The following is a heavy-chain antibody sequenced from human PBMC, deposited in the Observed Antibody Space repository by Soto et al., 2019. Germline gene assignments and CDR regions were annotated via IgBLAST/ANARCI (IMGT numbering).Heavy chain of an antibody. Sequence: SETLSLTCTVSGGSISSYYWSWIRQPPGKGLEWIGYIYYSGSTNYNPSLKSRVTISVDTSKNQFSLKLSSVTAADMAVYYCARGYEDYGDYVYDYWGQGTLVTVSS. D-gene: IGHD4-17*01. CDR1: GGSISSYY. CDR2: IYYSGST. J-gene: IGHJ4*02. V-gene: IGHV4-59*01. CDR3: ARGYEDYGDYVYDY.